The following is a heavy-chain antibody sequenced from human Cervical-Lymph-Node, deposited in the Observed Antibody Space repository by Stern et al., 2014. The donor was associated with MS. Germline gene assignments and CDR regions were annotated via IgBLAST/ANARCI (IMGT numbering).Heavy chain of an antibody. CDR3: ATTRWDLFTWNWFDP. D-gene: IGHD1-26*01. J-gene: IGHJ5*02. CDR2: IHDSGST. V-gene: IGHV4-61*02. Sequence: VQLVQSGPGLVKPSQTLSLTCTVSGGSISSSGYYWSWIRQPADKGLEWIGRIHDSGSTYYNPSLKSRVTTSMEPAKTQFSLKLPSVTAADTAVYYCATTRWDLFTWNWFDPWGQGTLVTVSS. CDR1: GGSISSSGYY.